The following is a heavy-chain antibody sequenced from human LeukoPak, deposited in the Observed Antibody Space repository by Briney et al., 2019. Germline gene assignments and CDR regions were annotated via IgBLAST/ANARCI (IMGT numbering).Heavy chain of an antibody. Sequence: GASVKVSCKASGYTFTSYDINWVRQATGQGLEWMGWMNPNSGNTGYAQKFQGRVTMTRNTSISTAYMELSSLRSEDTAVYYCARGRYFDWLLMDYYYYGMDVWGQGTTVTVSS. V-gene: IGHV1-8*01. D-gene: IGHD3-9*01. CDR1: GYTFTSYD. CDR3: ARGRYFDWLLMDYYYYGMDV. CDR2: MNPNSGNT. J-gene: IGHJ6*02.